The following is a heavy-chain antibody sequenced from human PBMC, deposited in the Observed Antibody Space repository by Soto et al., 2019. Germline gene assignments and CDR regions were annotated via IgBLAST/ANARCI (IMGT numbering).Heavy chain of an antibody. D-gene: IGHD5-18*01. CDR1: VGTFSSYA. CDR2: ISAYNGNT. CDR3: ARDAVEGYSYGDY. V-gene: IGHV1-18*01. Sequence: GASVKVSCKASVGTFSSYAISWVRQAPGQGLEWMGWISAYNGNTNYAQKLQGRVTMTTDTSTSTAYMELRSLRSDDTAVYYCARDAVEGYSYGDYWGQGTLVTVSS. J-gene: IGHJ4*02.